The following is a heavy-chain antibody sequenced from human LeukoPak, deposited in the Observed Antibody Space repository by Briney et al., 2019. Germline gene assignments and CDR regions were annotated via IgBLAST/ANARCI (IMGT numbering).Heavy chain of an antibody. CDR3: ARGGGSIFGVVHFYGMDV. V-gene: IGHV4-4*02. D-gene: IGHD3-3*01. J-gene: IGHJ6*02. Sequence: PGGSLRLSCATSGFSFNNDWMDWVRQPPGKGLEWIGEIYHSGSTNYNPSLKSRVTISVDKSKNQFSLKLSSVTAADTAVYYCARGGGSIFGVVHFYGMDVWGQGTTVTVSS. CDR2: IYHSGST. CDR1: GFSFNNDW.